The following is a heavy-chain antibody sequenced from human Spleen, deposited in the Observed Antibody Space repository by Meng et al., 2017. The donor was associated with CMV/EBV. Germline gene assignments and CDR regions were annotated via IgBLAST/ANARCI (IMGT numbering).Heavy chain of an antibody. Sequence: GGSLRLSCVGSGFSFSSYAMHWVRQAPGKGLEWVAVISYDGSNKYYADSVKGRFTISRDNSKNTLYLQMNSLRAEDTAVYYCASMCSSTSCSSHYYGMDVWGQGTTVTVSS. CDR1: GFSFSSYA. V-gene: IGHV3-30*04. J-gene: IGHJ6*02. D-gene: IGHD2-2*01. CDR2: ISYDGSNK. CDR3: ASMCSSTSCSSHYYGMDV.